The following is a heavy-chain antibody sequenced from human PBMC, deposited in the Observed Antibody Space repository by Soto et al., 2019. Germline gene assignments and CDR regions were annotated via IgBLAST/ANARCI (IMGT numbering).Heavy chain of an antibody. CDR2: IYYSGST. CDR1: GGSISSYY. Sequence: SETLSLTCTVSGGSISSYYWSWIRQPPGKGLEWIGYIYYSGSTNYNPSLKSRVTISVDTSKNQFSLKLSSVTAADTAVYYCARARGRVATTTNYYYGMDVWGQGTTVTVSS. CDR3: ARARGRVATTTNYYYGMDV. V-gene: IGHV4-59*01. J-gene: IGHJ6*02. D-gene: IGHD5-12*01.